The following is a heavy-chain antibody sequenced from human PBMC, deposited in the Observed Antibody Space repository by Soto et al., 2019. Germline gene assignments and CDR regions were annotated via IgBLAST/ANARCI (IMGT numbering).Heavy chain of an antibody. CDR3: ARPLWRDDYNWGYFDL. D-gene: IGHD4-4*01. J-gene: IGHJ2*01. V-gene: IGHV3-30-3*01. CDR1: GFTFSSYA. Sequence: QVQLVESGGGVVQPGRSLRLSCAASGFTFSSYAMHWVRQAPGKGLEWVAVISYDGSNKYYADSVKGRFTIYRDNSKNTLYLQMNSLRLEETAVYYCARPLWRDDYNWGYFDLWGRGALVTVSS. CDR2: ISYDGSNK.